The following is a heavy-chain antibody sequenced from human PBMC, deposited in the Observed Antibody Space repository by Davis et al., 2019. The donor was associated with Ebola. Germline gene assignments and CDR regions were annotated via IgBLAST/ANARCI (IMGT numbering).Heavy chain of an antibody. Sequence: MPSETLSPTCAVYGESFSGYYWSWIRQSPEKGLEWIGEVNDGGGGTYNQSLKSRVTISIDKLRNQFSLKLNSVTAADTAVYYCARVGLSSGWTFDSWGQGTLVIVSS. CDR3: ARVGLSSGWTFDS. D-gene: IGHD6-19*01. V-gene: IGHV4-34*01. CDR2: VNDGGGG. J-gene: IGHJ4*02. CDR1: GESFSGYY.